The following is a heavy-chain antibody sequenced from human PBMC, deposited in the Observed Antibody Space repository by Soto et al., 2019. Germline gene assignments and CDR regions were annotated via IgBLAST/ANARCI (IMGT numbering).Heavy chain of an antibody. CDR1: VFIFSNLG. Sequence: PWGSLRLSCVSSVFIFSNLGMHWVRQAPGKGLDLVAVISSDEKIKQYADSVRGRFAISRDNSKNTLYLQMTSLRAEDTAVYYCARDQPLYCSSTSCYTDPFDPWGQGTMVTVSS. CDR3: ARDQPLYCSSTSCYTDPFDP. CDR2: ISSDEKIK. J-gene: IGHJ5*02. D-gene: IGHD2-2*01. V-gene: IGHV3-33*01.